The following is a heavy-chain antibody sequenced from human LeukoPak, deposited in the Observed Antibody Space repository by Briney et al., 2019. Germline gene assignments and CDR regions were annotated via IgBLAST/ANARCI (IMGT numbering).Heavy chain of an antibody. CDR2: MNPNSGNT. Sequence: ASVKVSCKASGYTFTSYDINWVRQSTGQGLEWMGWMNPNSGNTGYAQKFQGRVTMTRNTSISTAYMELSSLRSEDTAVYYCARVSGPKRYCSRGSCYSYFDYCGQGTLVTVSS. V-gene: IGHV1-8*01. D-gene: IGHD2-15*01. J-gene: IGHJ4*02. CDR1: GYTFTSYD. CDR3: ARVSGPKRYCSRGSCYSYFDY.